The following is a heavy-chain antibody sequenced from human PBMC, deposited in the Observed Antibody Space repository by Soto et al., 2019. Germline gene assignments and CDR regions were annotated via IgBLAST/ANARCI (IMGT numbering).Heavy chain of an antibody. CDR1: GGSISSGDYY. V-gene: IGHV4-30-4*01. D-gene: IGHD3-10*02. Sequence: SETLSLTYTVSGGSISSGDYYWSWIRQPPGKGLEWIGYIYYSGSTYYNPSLKSRVTISVDTSKNQFSLKLSSVTAADTAVDYCARVQYGRGPYSREVWGQEGKVNVS. J-gene: IGHJ6*02. CDR3: ARVQYGRGPYSREV. CDR2: IYYSGST.